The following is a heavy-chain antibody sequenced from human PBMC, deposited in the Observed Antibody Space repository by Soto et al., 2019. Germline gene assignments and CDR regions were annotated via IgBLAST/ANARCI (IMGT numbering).Heavy chain of an antibody. V-gene: IGHV1-69*13. D-gene: IGHD3-3*01. CDR2: FIPVYRTL. CDR1: GGSFGKSA. CDR3: ATGVIWIGYFTVDS. J-gene: IGHJ4*02. Sequence: ASVKVSCKASGGSFGKSAINWVRQTPGQGLEWLGGFIPVYRTLNYAQKFQGRVTITADESTGTAYMTLSSLASDDTAVYYCATGVIWIGYFTVDSWGQGTRVTSPQ.